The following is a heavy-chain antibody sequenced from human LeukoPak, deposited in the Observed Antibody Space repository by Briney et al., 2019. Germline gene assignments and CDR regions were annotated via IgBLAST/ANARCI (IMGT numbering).Heavy chain of an antibody. J-gene: IGHJ4*02. Sequence: ASETLSLTCAVYGGSISSYYWSWIRQPPGKGLEWIGYIYYSGSTNYNPSLKSRVTISVDTSKNQFSLKLSSVTAADTAVYYCARAYYYDSSGYYGFDYWGQGTLVTVSS. CDR3: ARAYYYDSSGYYGFDY. CDR2: IYYSGST. D-gene: IGHD3-22*01. CDR1: GGSISSYY. V-gene: IGHV4-59*01.